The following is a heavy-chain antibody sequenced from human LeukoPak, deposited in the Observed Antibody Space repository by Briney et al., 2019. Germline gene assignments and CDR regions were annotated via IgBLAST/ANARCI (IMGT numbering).Heavy chain of an antibody. V-gene: IGHV4-4*07. J-gene: IGHJ3*01. Sequence: SETLSLTCTVSAGSISSYFWSWIRQPAGKGLEWIGRLYTSGTTNYNPSLKGRLTMSLDTSRNQFSLNLTSVTAAETAMYYCAREDSGVWRAFDVWGQGTMVTVSS. D-gene: IGHD3-16*01. CDR3: AREDSGVWRAFDV. CDR1: AGSISSYF. CDR2: LYTSGTT.